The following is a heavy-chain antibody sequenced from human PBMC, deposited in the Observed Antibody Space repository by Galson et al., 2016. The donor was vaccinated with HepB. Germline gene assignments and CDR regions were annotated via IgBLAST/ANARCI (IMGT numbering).Heavy chain of an antibody. CDR3: ARGGDYASWFDP. Sequence: SLRLSCAASGFTFSSYWVHWVRQAPGKGLVWVSRINSDGSSTSYADSVKGRFTISRDNAKNTLYLQMNSLRAEDTAVYYCARGGDYASWFDPWGQGTLVTVSS. V-gene: IGHV3-74*01. CDR2: INSDGSST. CDR1: GFTFSSYW. J-gene: IGHJ5*02. D-gene: IGHD3-16*01.